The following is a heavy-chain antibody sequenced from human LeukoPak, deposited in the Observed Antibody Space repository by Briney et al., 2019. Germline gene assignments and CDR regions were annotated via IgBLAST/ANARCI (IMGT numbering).Heavy chain of an antibody. D-gene: IGHD6-19*01. V-gene: IGHV3-23*05. CDR2: ILASGSPT. CDR3: VKASSSAPQYNWFDA. Sequence: GGSLRLSCAASGFNFNSYTMNWVRQAPGKGLQWVANILASGSPTYYADSVKGRFTISRDNSKNTLYLQMNSLRAEDTALYYCVKASSSAPQYNWFDAWGQGTLVTVSS. CDR1: GFNFNSYT. J-gene: IGHJ5*02.